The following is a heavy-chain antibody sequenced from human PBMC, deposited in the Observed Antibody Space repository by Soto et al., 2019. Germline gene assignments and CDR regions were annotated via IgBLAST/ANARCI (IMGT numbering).Heavy chain of an antibody. CDR2: IYTSGST. Sequence: QVQLQESGPGLVKPSETLSLTCNVSGGSIRSYYWSWVRQPAGKPLEWIGRIYTSGSTNYNPSLKSRVSMSVDTSKNPFSLEVTAVTAADTAVYYCAREGASGFGMDVWGLGTTVNVS. J-gene: IGHJ6*02. D-gene: IGHD1-26*01. CDR3: AREGASGFGMDV. CDR1: GGSIRSYY. V-gene: IGHV4-4*07.